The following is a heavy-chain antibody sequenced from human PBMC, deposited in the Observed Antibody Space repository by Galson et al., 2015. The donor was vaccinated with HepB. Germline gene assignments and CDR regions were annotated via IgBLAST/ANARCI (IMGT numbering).Heavy chain of an antibody. CDR2: INPNSGGT. CDR1: GYTFTGYY. V-gene: IGHV1-2*02. J-gene: IGHJ4*02. Sequence: SVKVSCKASGYTFTGYYMHWVRQAPGQGLEWMGWINPNSGGTNYAQKFQGRVTMTRDTSISTAYMELSRLRSDDTAVYYCARADCSSTSCYFSDYRGQGTLVTVSS. CDR3: ARADCSSTSCYFSDY. D-gene: IGHD2-2*01.